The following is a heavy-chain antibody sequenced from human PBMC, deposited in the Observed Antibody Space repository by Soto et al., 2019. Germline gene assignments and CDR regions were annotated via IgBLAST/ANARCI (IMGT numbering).Heavy chain of an antibody. CDR3: ARDSNYYGSGVDY. D-gene: IGHD3-10*01. CDR2: IYYSGST. Sequence: SETLSLTCTVSGGSISSGGYYWSWIRQHPGKGLEWIGYIYYSGSTYYNPSLKSRVTISVDTSKNQFSLKLSSVTAAYTAVYYCARDSNYYGSGVDYWGQGTLVTVSS. V-gene: IGHV4-31*03. J-gene: IGHJ4*02. CDR1: GGSISSGGYY.